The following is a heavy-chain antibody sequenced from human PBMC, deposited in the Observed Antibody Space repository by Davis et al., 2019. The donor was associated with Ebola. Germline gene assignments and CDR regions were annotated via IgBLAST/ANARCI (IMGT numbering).Heavy chain of an antibody. J-gene: IGHJ6*02. CDR2: INHSGST. Sequence: MPSETLSLTCTVSGGSVSSGSYYWSWIRQPPGKGLEWIGEINHSGSTNYNPSLKSRVTISVDTSKNQFSLKLSSVTAADTAVYYCARGDRGYSYGYGDYYYYGMDVWGQGTTVTVSS. CDR1: GGSVSSGSYY. CDR3: ARGDRGYSYGYGDYYYYGMDV. V-gene: IGHV4-61*01. D-gene: IGHD5-18*01.